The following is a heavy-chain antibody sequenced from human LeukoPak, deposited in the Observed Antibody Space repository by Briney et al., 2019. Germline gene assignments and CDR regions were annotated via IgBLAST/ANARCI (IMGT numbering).Heavy chain of an antibody. V-gene: IGHV3-23*01. CDR1: GFTFISNA. J-gene: IGHJ4*02. Sequence: SGGSLRFSCEASGFTFISNAMSWIRQAPGKGLEWVSSISGSGDRTYYADSVKGRVTISRDNSKNTLYLQTNSLRVEDTAVYYCAKGGLKTIFGVAITESFDYWGQGTLATVSS. D-gene: IGHD3-3*01. CDR3: AKGGLKTIFGVAITESFDY. CDR2: ISGSGDRT.